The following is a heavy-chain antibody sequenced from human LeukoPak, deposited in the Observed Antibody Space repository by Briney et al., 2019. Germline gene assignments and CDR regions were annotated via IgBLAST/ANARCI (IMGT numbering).Heavy chain of an antibody. V-gene: IGHV4-34*01. CDR3: ARPRSQQLVRGDAFDT. J-gene: IGHJ3*02. Sequence: SETLSLTCAVYGGSFSDYYWTWIRQPPGKGLEWIGEVNHSGSTNYNPSLESRVIISVDTSKNQFSLKLTSVTAADTAVYYCARPRSQQLVRGDAFDTWGQGTMVTVSS. D-gene: IGHD6-13*01. CDR1: GGSFSDYY. CDR2: VNHSGST.